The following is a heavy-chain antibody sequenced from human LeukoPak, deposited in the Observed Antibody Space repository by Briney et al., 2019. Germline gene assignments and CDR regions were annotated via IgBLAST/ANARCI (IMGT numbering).Heavy chain of an antibody. Sequence: SETLSLTCAVYGGSFSGYCWSWIRHPPGKGLEWIGEINHSGSTNYNPSLKSRVTISVDTSKNQFSLKLSSVTAADTAVYYCARDGAVATSSITWAHNRFDPWGQGTLVTVSS. CDR1: GGSFSGYC. CDR2: INHSGST. D-gene: IGHD6-19*01. CDR3: ARDGAVATSSITWAHNRFDP. V-gene: IGHV4-34*01. J-gene: IGHJ5*02.